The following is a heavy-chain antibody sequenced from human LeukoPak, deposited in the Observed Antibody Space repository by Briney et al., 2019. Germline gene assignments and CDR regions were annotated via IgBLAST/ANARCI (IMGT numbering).Heavy chain of an antibody. J-gene: IGHJ4*02. CDR3: ARDGVRGVRPSDY. Sequence: GGSLRLSCAASGFTFSSYEMNWVRQAPGKGLEWVSYISASGATMYYAEAVRGRFTISRDNAKNSVYLQVSSLRAEDTAVYYCARDGVRGVRPSDYLGQGTLVTVSS. D-gene: IGHD3-10*01. CDR1: GFTFSSYE. CDR2: ISASGATM. V-gene: IGHV3-48*03.